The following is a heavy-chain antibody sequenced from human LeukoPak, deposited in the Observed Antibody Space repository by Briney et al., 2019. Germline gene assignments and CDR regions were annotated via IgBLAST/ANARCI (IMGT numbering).Heavy chain of an antibody. CDR1: GGSLSGYY. Sequence: SETLSLTCAVYGGSLSGYYWSWIRQPPGKGLEWIGEINHSGSTNYNPSLKSRVTISVDTSKNQFSLKLSSVTAADTAVYYCARTPYGEFDYWGQGTLVTVSS. D-gene: IGHD4-17*01. CDR3: ARTPYGEFDY. V-gene: IGHV4-34*01. J-gene: IGHJ4*02. CDR2: INHSGST.